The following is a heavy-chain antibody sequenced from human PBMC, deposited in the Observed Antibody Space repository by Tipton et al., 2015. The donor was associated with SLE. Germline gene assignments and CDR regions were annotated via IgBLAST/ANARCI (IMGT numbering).Heavy chain of an antibody. CDR3: ARHDYPGKAGGYSQFCYARDV. V-gene: IGHV3-7*01. J-gene: IGHJ6*02. D-gene: IGHD3-10*01. Sequence: SLRLSCAASGFTFKSYWMTWVRQAPGKGLEWVANIKYDGSEKHSVDSLRGRFTISRDNAKNSLYLEMNRLRAEDTAVYYCARHDYPGKAGGYSQFCYARDVWGQGTTVSVSS. CDR1: GFTFKSYW. CDR2: IKYDGSEK.